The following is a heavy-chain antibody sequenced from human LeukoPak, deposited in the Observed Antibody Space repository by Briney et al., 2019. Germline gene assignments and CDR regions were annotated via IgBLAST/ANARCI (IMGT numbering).Heavy chain of an antibody. V-gene: IGHV4-39*01. Sequence: GSLRLSCSVSGASISGGTYYWGWIRQPPGKGLEWIGSIYYTGSTYDNPSLKSRVTISVDTSKNQFSLKLSSVTAADTAVYYCARRGGSGRAFDYWGQGTLVTVSS. CDR3: ARRGGSGRAFDY. CDR1: GASISGGTYY. J-gene: IGHJ4*02. D-gene: IGHD1-26*01. CDR2: IYYTGST.